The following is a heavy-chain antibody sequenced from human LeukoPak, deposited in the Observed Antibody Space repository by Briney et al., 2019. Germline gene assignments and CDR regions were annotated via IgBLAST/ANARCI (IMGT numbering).Heavy chain of an antibody. CDR3: ARVGLRYLHAFDI. D-gene: IGHD3-9*01. V-gene: IGHV4-61*08. CDR1: GGSISSGGYY. Sequence: SETLSLTCTVSGGSISSGGYYWSWIRQHPGKGLEWIGYIYYSGSTNYNPSLKSRVTISVDTSKNQFSLKLSSVTAADTAVYYCARVGLRYLHAFDIWGQGTMVTVSS. CDR2: IYYSGST. J-gene: IGHJ3*02.